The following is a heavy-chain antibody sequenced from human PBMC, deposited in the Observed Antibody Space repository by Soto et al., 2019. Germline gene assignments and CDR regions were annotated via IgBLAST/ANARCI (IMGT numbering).Heavy chain of an antibody. J-gene: IGHJ5*02. D-gene: IGHD3-22*01. CDR2: IYYSGST. Sequence: SETLSLTCTVSGGSISSSSYYWGWIRQPPGKGLEWIGSIYYSGSTYYNPSLGSRVTFSVDASKNQFSLNLSSVTAADTAVYYCARGFYDTGGYSSPFDIWGQGILVTVSS. CDR3: ARGFYDTGGYSSPFDI. V-gene: IGHV4-39*07. CDR1: GGSISSSSYY.